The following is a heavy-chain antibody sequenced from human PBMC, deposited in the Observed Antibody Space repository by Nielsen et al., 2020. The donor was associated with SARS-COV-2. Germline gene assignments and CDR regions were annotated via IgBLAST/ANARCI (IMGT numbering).Heavy chain of an antibody. Sequence: SRAASGFTFDDYAMHWVRQIPGKGLEWVSGVSWNSGTIAYADSVKGRFTISRDNAKNFLYLQMTSLRDEDTAFYYCAKGGTLLWFGEFDYWGQGILVTVSS. CDR3: AKGGTLLWFGEFDY. J-gene: IGHJ4*02. D-gene: IGHD3-10*01. CDR1: GFTFDDYA. CDR2: VSWNSGTI. V-gene: IGHV3-9*01.